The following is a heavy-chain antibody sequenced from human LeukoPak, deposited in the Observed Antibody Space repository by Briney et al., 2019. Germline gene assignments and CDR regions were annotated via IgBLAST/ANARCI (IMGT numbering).Heavy chain of an antibody. CDR2: ISSSSSYI. CDR3: ALITMVRGVNFDY. V-gene: IGHV3-21*01. J-gene: IGHJ4*02. CDR1: GFTFSSYS. Sequence: GGSLRLSCAASGFTFSSYSMNWVRQAPGKGLEWVSSISSSSSYIYYADPVKGRFTISRDNAKNSLYLQMNSVRAEDTAVYYCALITMVRGVNFDYWGQGTLVTVSS. D-gene: IGHD3-10*01.